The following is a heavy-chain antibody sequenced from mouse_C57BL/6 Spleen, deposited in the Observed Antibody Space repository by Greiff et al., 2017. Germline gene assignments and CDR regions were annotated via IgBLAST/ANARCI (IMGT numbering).Heavy chain of an antibody. CDR1: GFSLTSYG. V-gene: IGHV2-2*01. Sequence: QVQLKQSGPGLVQPSQSLSITCTVSGFSLTSYGVHWVRQSPGQGLEWLGVIWSGGSTDYNAAFISRLSISKDNSKSQVFFKMNSLQADDTAIYYCARDYYDYGRAWFAYWGQGTLVTVSA. CDR3: ARDYYDYGRAWFAY. CDR2: IWSGGST. J-gene: IGHJ3*01. D-gene: IGHD2-4*01.